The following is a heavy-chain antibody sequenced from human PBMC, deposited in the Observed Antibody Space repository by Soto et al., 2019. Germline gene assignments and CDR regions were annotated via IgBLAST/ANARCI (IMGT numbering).Heavy chain of an antibody. CDR2: INHSGST. V-gene: IGHV4-34*01. Sequence: TLSLTCAVYGGSFSGYYWSWIRQPPGKVLEWIGEINHSGSTNYNPSLKSRVTISVDTSKNQFSLKLKSVTAADTAVYYCARGPKGEVGGTLYCYAMDVWGQGTTVTV. D-gene: IGHD1-26*01. CDR1: GGSFSGYY. J-gene: IGHJ6*02. CDR3: ARGPKGEVGGTLYCYAMDV.